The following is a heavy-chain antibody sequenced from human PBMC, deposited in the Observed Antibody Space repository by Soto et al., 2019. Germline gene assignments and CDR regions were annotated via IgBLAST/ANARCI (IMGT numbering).Heavy chain of an antibody. J-gene: IGHJ5*01. D-gene: IGHD1-26*01. CDR2: ISYDGSNK. V-gene: IGHV3-30-3*01. CDR3: AGHRGPQLLQGNRCFDS. Sequence: QVQLVESGGGVVQSGRSLTLSCGASGFTLSNYAMHWVRQAPGKGLEWVAVISYDGSNKYYADSVKGRFTISRDNSKNTLYLQMSSLIVQDTAMYYRAGHRGPQLLQGNRCFDSWGQGTLVTVSS. CDR1: GFTLSNYA.